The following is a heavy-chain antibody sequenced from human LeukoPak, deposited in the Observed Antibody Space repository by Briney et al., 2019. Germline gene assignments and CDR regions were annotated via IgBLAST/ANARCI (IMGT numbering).Heavy chain of an antibody. CDR2: IYYSGST. D-gene: IGHD3-22*01. CDR3: ARVQSGYYYAPSYMDV. Sequence: SETLSLTCTVSGGSISSYYWSWIRQPPGKGLEWIGYIYYSGSTNYNPSLKSRVTISVDTSKNQFSLKLSSVTAADTAVYYCARVQSGYYYAPSYMDVWGKGTTVTVSS. CDR1: GGSISSYY. V-gene: IGHV4-59*01. J-gene: IGHJ6*03.